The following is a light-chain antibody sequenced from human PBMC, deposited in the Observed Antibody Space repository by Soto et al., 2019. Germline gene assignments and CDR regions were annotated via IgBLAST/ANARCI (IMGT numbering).Light chain of an antibody. J-gene: IGKJ1*01. CDR3: QRYSTSPT. V-gene: IGKV3-20*01. CDR2: GAS. CDR1: QSVSSSY. Sequence: EIVLTQSPGTLSLSPGERATLSCRASQSVSSSYLAWYQQTPGQPPSLLIYGASMKATGTPDSFSGSSSGTVFILTISLLDDEDLAEYYCQRYSTSPTFGQGTKVEIK.